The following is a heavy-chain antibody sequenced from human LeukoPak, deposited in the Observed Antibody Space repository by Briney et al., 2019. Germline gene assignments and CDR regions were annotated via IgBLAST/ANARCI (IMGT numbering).Heavy chain of an antibody. J-gene: IGHJ4*02. CDR2: INADNGNT. V-gene: IGHV1-3*01. Sequence: VASVKVSCKASGYTFTSYGISWVRQAPGQRLEWMGWINADNGNTKYSQNFQGRVSFTRDTSATTAYMELSSLRSEDTAVYYCARDFQWEPRPAGYYFDFWGQGTLVTVSS. CDR3: ARDFQWEPRPAGYYFDF. D-gene: IGHD1-26*01. CDR1: GYTFTSYG.